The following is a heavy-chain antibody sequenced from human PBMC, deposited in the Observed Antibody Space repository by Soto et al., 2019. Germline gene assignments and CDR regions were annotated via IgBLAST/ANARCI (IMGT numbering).Heavy chain of an antibody. CDR1: GFLLTETGMG. Sequence: QITLKESGPTLVKPTQTLTLTCTFSGFLLTETGMGVGWIRQPPGKALEWLALIYWDDDKRYSPSLKRGLTISKDASKNQVVLTKTNVDAVDTATYYCAHRRSGYFDSWGQGTLVTVSS. CDR3: AHRRSGYFDS. J-gene: IGHJ4*02. CDR2: IYWDDDK. V-gene: IGHV2-5*02.